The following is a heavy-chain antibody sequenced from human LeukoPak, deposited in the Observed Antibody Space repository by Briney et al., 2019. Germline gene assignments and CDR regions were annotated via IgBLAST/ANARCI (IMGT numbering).Heavy chain of an antibody. CDR3: ARDPNGSGSYYSDWFDP. D-gene: IGHD3-10*01. V-gene: IGHV3-11*01. CDR1: GFAFSDYY. CDR2: ISSGGSTI. Sequence: GGSLRLSCAAAGFAFSDYYMSWIRQAPGKGLEWVSYISSGGSTIYYADSVKGRFAISRDNAKNSLYLQMNSLRAEDTAVYYCARDPNGSGSYYSDWFDPWGQGTLVTVSS. J-gene: IGHJ5*02.